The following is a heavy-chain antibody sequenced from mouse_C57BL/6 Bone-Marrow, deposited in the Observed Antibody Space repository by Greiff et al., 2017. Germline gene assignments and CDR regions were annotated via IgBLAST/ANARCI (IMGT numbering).Heavy chain of an antibody. CDR2: IYPRSGNT. D-gene: IGHD2-4*01. Sequence: VMLVESGAELARPGASVKLSCKASGYTFTSYGISWVKQRPGQGLEWIGEIYPRSGNTYYNEKFKGKATLTADKSSSTAYMELRSLTSEDSAVXCCASDYELYFDVWGTGTTVTVSS. V-gene: IGHV1-81*01. CDR3: ASDYELYFDV. CDR1: GYTFTSYG. J-gene: IGHJ1*03.